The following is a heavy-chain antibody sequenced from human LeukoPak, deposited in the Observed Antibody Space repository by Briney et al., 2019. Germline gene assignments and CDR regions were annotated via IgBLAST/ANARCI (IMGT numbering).Heavy chain of an antibody. D-gene: IGHD1-26*01. CDR1: GFIFSNNW. Sequence: GGSLRLSCAGSGFIFSNNWMSWVRQAPGEGLEWVANIKGDGGETYYVDSVKGRFTISRDNTRNSLYLQMNSLRADDTATYYCTRDDFSGSYCDWGQGTLVTVSS. V-gene: IGHV3-7*01. J-gene: IGHJ4*02. CDR2: IKGDGGET. CDR3: TRDDFSGSYCD.